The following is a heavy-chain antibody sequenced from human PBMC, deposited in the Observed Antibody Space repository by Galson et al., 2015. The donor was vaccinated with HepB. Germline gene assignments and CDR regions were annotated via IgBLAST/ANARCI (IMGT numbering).Heavy chain of an antibody. CDR2: ISSSSSYT. CDR1: GFTFSDYY. Sequence: SLRLSCAASGFTFSDYYMSWIRQAPGKGLEWVSYISSSSSYTNYADSVKGRFTISRDNAKNSLYLQMNSLRAEDTAVYYCARVGYCSSTSCSSLVNWFDPWGQGTLVTVSS. V-gene: IGHV3-11*06. J-gene: IGHJ5*02. CDR3: ARVGYCSSTSCSSLVNWFDP. D-gene: IGHD2-2*01.